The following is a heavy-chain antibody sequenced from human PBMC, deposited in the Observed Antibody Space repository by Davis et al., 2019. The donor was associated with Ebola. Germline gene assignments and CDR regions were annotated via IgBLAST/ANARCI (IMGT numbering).Heavy chain of an antibody. D-gene: IGHD3-22*01. Sequence: GESLKISCQGSGYSFTSYWIGWVRQMPGKGLEWMGIIYPGDSDTRYSPSFQGQVTISADKSISTAYLQWSSLKASDTAMYYCARHLNYDSSGNEGLDYWGQGTLVTVSS. CDR1: GYSFTSYW. CDR3: ARHLNYDSSGNEGLDY. V-gene: IGHV5-51*01. CDR2: IYPGDSDT. J-gene: IGHJ4*02.